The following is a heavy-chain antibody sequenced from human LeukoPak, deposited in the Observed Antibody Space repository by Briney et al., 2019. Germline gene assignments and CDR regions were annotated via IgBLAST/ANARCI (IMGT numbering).Heavy chain of an antibody. V-gene: IGHV3-23*03. Sequence: PGESLRLSCAASGFTFSNYAMSWVRQAPGKGLEWVSLIYSGGSTYYADSVKGRFSISRDNSRNTLYLQMNSLRAEDTAAYYCAKDRVSTVTTNYFDYWGQGTLVTVSS. J-gene: IGHJ4*02. D-gene: IGHD4-17*01. CDR3: AKDRVSTVTTNYFDY. CDR2: IYSGGST. CDR1: GFTFSNYA.